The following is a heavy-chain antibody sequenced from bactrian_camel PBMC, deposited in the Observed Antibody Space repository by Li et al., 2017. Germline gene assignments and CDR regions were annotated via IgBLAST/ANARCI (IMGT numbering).Heavy chain of an antibody. Sequence: QLVESGGGLVQPGGSLRLSCVASGFAFRTAAMSWVRQAPGKGLEWVSTLSPHGSSTTYTTTYADSVKGRFTISRDNAEENTVSLQMNSLKFEDTALYYCITPGVGYGVGTDFGHWGQGTQVTVS. CDR3: ITPGVGYGVGTDFGH. CDR1: GFAFRTAA. J-gene: IGHJ6*01. CDR2: LSPHGSSTT. D-gene: IGHD1*01. V-gene: IGHV3S2*01.